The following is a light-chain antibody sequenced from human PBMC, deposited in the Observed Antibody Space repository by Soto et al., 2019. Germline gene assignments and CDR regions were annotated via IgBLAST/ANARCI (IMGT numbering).Light chain of an antibody. Sequence: QSALTQPASVSGSPGQSITISCTGTSSDVGTYNLVSWYQQHPGKAPKVMIYEGTKRPSGVSNRFSGSNSGNTASLTISGLEAEDEDDYYCCSYAGGATLMFGGGTKLTVL. CDR3: CSYAGGATLM. V-gene: IGLV2-23*01. CDR1: SSDVGTYNL. J-gene: IGLJ3*02. CDR2: EGT.